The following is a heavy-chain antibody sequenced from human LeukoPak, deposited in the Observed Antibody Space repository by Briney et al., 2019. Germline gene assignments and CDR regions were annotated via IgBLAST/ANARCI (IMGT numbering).Heavy chain of an antibody. V-gene: IGHV1-2*06. CDR2: ITPNSGHT. CDR1: GYTFTGYY. D-gene: IGHD6-13*01. CDR3: ARIKWAAAND. Sequence: GASVKVSCKPSGYTFTGYYIHWVRQAPGHALEWMGRITPNSGHTTYAQNFQGRVTMTRDTSINTAYMDLSSLRSDDTAVYYCARIKWAAANDWGQGPLVTVSS. J-gene: IGHJ4*02.